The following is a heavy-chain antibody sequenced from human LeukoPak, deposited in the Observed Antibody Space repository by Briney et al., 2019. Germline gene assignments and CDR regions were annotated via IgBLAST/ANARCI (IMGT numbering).Heavy chain of an antibody. CDR1: GGTFSSYA. CDR2: IIPIFGTA. V-gene: IGHV1-69*05. CDR3: ARQGDYYASSGQRNYFDY. J-gene: IGHJ4*02. D-gene: IGHD3-22*01. Sequence: ASVKASCKASGGTFSSYAISWVRQAPGQGLEWMGRIIPIFGTANYAQKFQGRGTITTDESTGTAYMELSSLRSEDTAVYYRARQGDYYASSGQRNYFDYWGQGTLVTVSS.